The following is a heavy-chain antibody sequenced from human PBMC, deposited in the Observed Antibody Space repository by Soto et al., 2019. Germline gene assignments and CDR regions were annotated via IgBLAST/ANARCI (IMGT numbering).Heavy chain of an antibody. CDR3: ARRGAVAGFDY. CDR1: GGSISSSSYY. Sequence: PSETLSLTCPVSGGSISSSSYYWGWIRQPPGKGLEWIGSIYYSGSTYYNPSLKSRVTISVDTSKNQFSLKLSSVTAADTAVYYCARRGAVAGFDYWGQGTLVTVSS. J-gene: IGHJ4*02. CDR2: IYYSGST. V-gene: IGHV4-39*01. D-gene: IGHD6-19*01.